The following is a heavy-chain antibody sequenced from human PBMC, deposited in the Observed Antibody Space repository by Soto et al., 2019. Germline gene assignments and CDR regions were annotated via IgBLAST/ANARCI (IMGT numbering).Heavy chain of an antibody. CDR2: ISSSGSTI. Sequence: GGSLRLSGAASGVTFSGYEMNWVRQAPGKGLEWVSYISSSGSTIYYADSVKGRFTISRDNAKNSLYLQMNSLRGEYTALYYCATGGSYYILWGQGTLVTVSS. CDR3: ATGGSYYIL. D-gene: IGHD1-26*01. J-gene: IGHJ4*02. CDR1: GVTFSGYE. V-gene: IGHV3-48*03.